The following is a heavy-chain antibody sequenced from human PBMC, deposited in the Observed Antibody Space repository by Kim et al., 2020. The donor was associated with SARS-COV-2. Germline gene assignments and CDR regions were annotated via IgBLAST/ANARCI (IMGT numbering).Heavy chain of an antibody. V-gene: IGHV5-51*01. D-gene: IGHD6-13*01. CDR1: GYSFTSYW. J-gene: IGHJ4*02. CDR3: ARCPPHSSSWHFDY. Sequence: GESLKISCMGSGYSFTSYWIGWVRQMPGKGLEWMGIIYPGDSDTRYSPSFQGQVTISADKSISTAYLQWSSLKASDTAVYYCARCPPHSSSWHFDYWGQGTLVTVSS. CDR2: IYPGDSDT.